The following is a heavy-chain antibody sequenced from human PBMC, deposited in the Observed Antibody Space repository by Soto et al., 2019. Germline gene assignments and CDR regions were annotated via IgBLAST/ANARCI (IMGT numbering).Heavy chain of an antibody. CDR2: ISYDGSNK. J-gene: IGHJ4*02. D-gene: IGHD5-18*01. Sequence: PGGSLRLSCAASGFTFSSYGMHWVRQAPGKGLEWVAVISYDGSNKYYADSVKGRFTISRDNSKNTLYLQMNSLRAEDTAVYYCAKDRWIQLNYFDYWGQGTLVTVSS. CDR1: GFTFSSYG. CDR3: AKDRWIQLNYFDY. V-gene: IGHV3-30*18.